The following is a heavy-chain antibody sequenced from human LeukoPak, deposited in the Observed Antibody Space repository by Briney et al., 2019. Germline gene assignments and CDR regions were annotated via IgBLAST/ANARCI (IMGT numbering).Heavy chain of an antibody. V-gene: IGHV1-69*13. Sequence: ASVKVSCKASVGTFSRSVMSWVRQAPGQGLEWMGGIIPVYGTPKYAQKFQGRVTITADESTDTTYMELRVLTSEDRAVYYCARGPYYYDSSAYFTPVATAYYFDYWGQGTLVTVAS. CDR2: IIPVYGTP. D-gene: IGHD3-22*01. CDR1: VGTFSRSV. CDR3: ARGPYYYDSSAYFTPVATAYYFDY. J-gene: IGHJ4*02.